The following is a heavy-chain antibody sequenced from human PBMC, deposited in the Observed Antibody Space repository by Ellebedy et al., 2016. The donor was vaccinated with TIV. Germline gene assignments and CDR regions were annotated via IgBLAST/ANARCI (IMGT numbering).Heavy chain of an antibody. J-gene: IGHJ4*02. V-gene: IGHV3-21*01. CDR3: AREYCSSTSCLGSFDY. CDR1: GFTFSSYS. CDR2: ISSSSSYI. D-gene: IGHD2-2*01. Sequence: GESLKISXAASGFTFSSYSMNWVRQAPGKGLEWVSSISSSSSYIYYADSVKGRFTISRDNAKNSLYLQMNSLRAEDTAVYYCAREYCSSTSCLGSFDYWGQGTLVTVSS.